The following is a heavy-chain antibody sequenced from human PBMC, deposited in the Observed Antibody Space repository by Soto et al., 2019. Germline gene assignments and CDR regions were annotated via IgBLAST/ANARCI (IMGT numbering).Heavy chain of an antibody. CDR2: MNPNSGNT. CDR1: GYTFTSYY. J-gene: IGHJ6*02. CDR3: ARGRMVRGVNYYYYYGMDV. Sequence: GASVKVSCKASGYTFTSYYINWVREATGQGLEWMGWMNPNSGNTGYAQKFQGRVTMTRNTSISTAYMGLSSLRSEDTAVYYCARGRMVRGVNYYYYYGMDVWGQGTTVTVSS. D-gene: IGHD3-10*01. V-gene: IGHV1-8*01.